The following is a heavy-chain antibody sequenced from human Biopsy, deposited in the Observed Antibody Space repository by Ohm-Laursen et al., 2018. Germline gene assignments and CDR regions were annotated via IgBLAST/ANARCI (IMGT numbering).Heavy chain of an antibody. J-gene: IGHJ4*02. V-gene: IGHV4-59*01. CDR1: GGSIGSFF. Sequence: GTLSLTCTVSGGSIGSFFWSWIRQPPGKGLEWIGYIYYRGSTNYNPSLRSRVTISVDRSKNQFSLELSSVTAADTAVYYCARVGAGAPSIDYFDYWGQGALVTVSS. CDR2: IYYRGST. CDR3: ARVGAGAPSIDYFDY. D-gene: IGHD1-26*01.